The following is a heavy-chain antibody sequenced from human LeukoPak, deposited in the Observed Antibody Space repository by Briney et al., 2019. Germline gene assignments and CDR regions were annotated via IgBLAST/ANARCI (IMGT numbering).Heavy chain of an antibody. Sequence: SETLSLTCTVSGGSLSIDYWSWGRQPPGKGLEWSGYIYFSGSTNYNPSLKSRVTISVDTSKNQFSLKLSSVTAADTAVYYCARAGGMRRYSYGLAGLDPWGQGTLVTVSS. D-gene: IGHD5-18*01. CDR1: GGSLSIDY. J-gene: IGHJ5*02. V-gene: IGHV4-59*12. CDR2: IYFSGST. CDR3: ARAGGMRRYSYGLAGLDP.